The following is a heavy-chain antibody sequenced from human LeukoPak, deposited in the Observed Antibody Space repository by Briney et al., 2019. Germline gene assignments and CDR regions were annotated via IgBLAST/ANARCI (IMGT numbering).Heavy chain of an antibody. CDR2: IYYSGST. CDR1: VGSISSGGSY. J-gene: IGHJ6*03. CDR3: ARGSYSSSWYTGGDYYMDV. Sequence: SQTLSLTCAVCVGSISSGGSYCSSVRQHPGKGLGWIGYIYYSGSTYYNPSRKSRVTISVDTSKNQFSLKLSSVTAADTAVYYCARGSYSSSWYTGGDYYMDVWGKGTTVTVSS. D-gene: IGHD6-13*01. V-gene: IGHV4-31*11.